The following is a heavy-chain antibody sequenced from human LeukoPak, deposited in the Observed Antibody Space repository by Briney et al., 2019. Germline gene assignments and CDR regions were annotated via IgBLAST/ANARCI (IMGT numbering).Heavy chain of an antibody. D-gene: IGHD1-20*01. J-gene: IGHJ4*02. CDR1: GFTFDDYA. V-gene: IGHV3-9*03. CDR2: ISWNSGSI. CDR3: AKDIGYNWNGFDY. Sequence: GGSLRLSCAASGFTFDDYAMHWVRQAPGKGLEWVSGISWNSGSIGYADSVKGRFTISRDNAKNSLYLQMNSLRAEDMALYYCAKDIGYNWNGFDYWGQGTLVTVSS.